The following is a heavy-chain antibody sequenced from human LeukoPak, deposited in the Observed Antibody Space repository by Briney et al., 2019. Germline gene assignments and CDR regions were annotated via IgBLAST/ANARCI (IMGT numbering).Heavy chain of an antibody. Sequence: SETLSLTCTVSGGSISSSSYYWGWIRQPPGKGLEWIGSIYYSGSTYYNPSLKSRVTISVDTSKNQFSLKLSSVTAADTAVYYCARHERRITIFGVVISPGDYWGQGTLVTVSS. CDR1: GGSISSSSYY. CDR3: ARHERRITIFGVVISPGDY. J-gene: IGHJ4*02. CDR2: IYYSGST. D-gene: IGHD3-3*01. V-gene: IGHV4-39*01.